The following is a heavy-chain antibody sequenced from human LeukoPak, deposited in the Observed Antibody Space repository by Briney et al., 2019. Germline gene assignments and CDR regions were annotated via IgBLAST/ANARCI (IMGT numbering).Heavy chain of an antibody. CDR2: IYYSGST. D-gene: IGHD2-21*02. J-gene: IGHJ3*02. CDR1: GGSISSSSYY. V-gene: IGHV4-39*07. Sequence: SGTLSLTCTVSGGSISSSSYYWGWLRQPPGKGLEWIGSIYYSGSTYYNPSLKSRVTISVDTSKNQFSLKLSSVTAADTAVYYCARDWGSYCGGDCNGAFDIWGQGTMVTVSS. CDR3: ARDWGSYCGGDCNGAFDI.